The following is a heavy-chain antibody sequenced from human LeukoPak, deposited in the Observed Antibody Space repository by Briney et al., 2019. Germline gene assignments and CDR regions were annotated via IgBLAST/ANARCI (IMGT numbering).Heavy chain of an antibody. D-gene: IGHD3-10*01. V-gene: IGHV1-8*01. CDR3: ARGLYASGSYWFFH. J-gene: IGHJ4*02. CDR1: GYTFTSYD. Sequence: ASVKVSCKASGYTFTSYDINWVRQATGQGLEWMGWMNPNSGNTGYAQKFQGRVTMTRNTSISTAYMELSSLRSEDTAVYYCARGLYASGSYWFFHWGQGTLVTVSS. CDR2: MNPNSGNT.